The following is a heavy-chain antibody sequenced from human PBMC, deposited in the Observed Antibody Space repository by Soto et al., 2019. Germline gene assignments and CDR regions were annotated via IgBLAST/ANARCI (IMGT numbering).Heavy chain of an antibody. J-gene: IGHJ4*02. CDR2: IYYSGST. D-gene: IGHD5-12*01. V-gene: IGHV4-59*01. CDR1: GGSIISYY. CDR3: ARGRWLQLIYFDY. Sequence: SETLSHTCTVSGGSIISYYWSWIRQPPGKGLEWIGCIYYSGSTNYNPSLKSRVTISVDTSKNQFSLNLRSVTAADTAVYYCARGRWLQLIYFDYWGQGTLVTVSS.